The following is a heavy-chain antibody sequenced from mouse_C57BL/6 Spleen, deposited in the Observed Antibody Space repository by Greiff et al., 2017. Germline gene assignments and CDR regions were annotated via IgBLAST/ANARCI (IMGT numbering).Heavy chain of an antibody. D-gene: IGHD3-3*01. J-gene: IGHJ2*01. CDR2: IDPETGGT. CDR1: GYTFTDYE. CDR3: SEGGLYYFDY. V-gene: IGHV1-15*01. Sequence: QVQLQQSGAELVRPGASVTLSCKASGYTFTDYEMHWVKQTPVHGLEWIGAIDPETGGTAYNQKFKGKAILTADKSSSTAYMELRSLTSEDAAVYYCSEGGLYYFDYWGQGTTLTVSS.